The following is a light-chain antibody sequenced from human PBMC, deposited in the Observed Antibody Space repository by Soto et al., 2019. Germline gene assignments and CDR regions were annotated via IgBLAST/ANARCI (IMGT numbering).Light chain of an antibody. CDR1: RSNIGKNY. V-gene: IGLV1-47*01. CDR3: ATWDDSLSGPVG. J-gene: IGLJ2*01. Sequence: QSVLTQPPSASGTPGQSVTISCSGSRSNIGKNYVYWYQQLPGTAPKLLIYKSYQRPSGVPDRFSGSKSGTSASLAISWLRSEEEADYYCATWDDSLSGPVGFGGGTKLTVL. CDR2: KSY.